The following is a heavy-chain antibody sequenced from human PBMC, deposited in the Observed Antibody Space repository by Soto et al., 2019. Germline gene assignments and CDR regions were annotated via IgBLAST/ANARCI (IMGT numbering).Heavy chain of an antibody. CDR2: ISGSGSAT. V-gene: IGHV3-48*04. J-gene: IGHJ4*02. CDR3: ARWGSFGH. D-gene: IGHD3-16*01. CDR1: GFTFSDYS. Sequence: EVQLVESGGGLVQPGGSLRLSCAASGFTFSDYSVNWIRQAPGKGLEWVSYISGSGSATYYVDSVKGRFTISRDNAKNSVFLQMNSLRVEDTAIYYCARWGSFGHWGQGTLVTVSS.